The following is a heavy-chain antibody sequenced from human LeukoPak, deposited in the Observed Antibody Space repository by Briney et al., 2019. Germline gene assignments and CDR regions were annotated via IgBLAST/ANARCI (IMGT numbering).Heavy chain of an antibody. D-gene: IGHD5-18*01. CDR3: AKPGLETSYRYEYFDY. J-gene: IGHJ4*02. CDR1: GFTFSTYP. Sequence: PGRSLRLSRAASGFTFSTYPMHWVRQAPGKGLEWVAGISYDASDKYYADSVKGRFTISRDNSKNTPYLQMNSLRAEDTAVYYCAKPGLETSYRYEYFDYWGQGTLVTVSS. CDR2: ISYDASDK. V-gene: IGHV3-30*04.